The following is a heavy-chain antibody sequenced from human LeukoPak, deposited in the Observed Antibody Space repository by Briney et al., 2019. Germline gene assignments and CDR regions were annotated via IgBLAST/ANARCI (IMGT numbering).Heavy chain of an antibody. Sequence: ASVKVSCKASGYTFTSYGISWVRQAPGQGLEWMGWISAYNGNTNYAQKLQGRVTMTTDTSTSTAYMELRSLRSDNTAVYYCARQVLRFLEWRDIYYYYGMDVWGQGTTVTVSS. D-gene: IGHD3-3*01. CDR2: ISAYNGNT. CDR3: ARQVLRFLEWRDIYYYYGMDV. V-gene: IGHV1-18*01. J-gene: IGHJ6*02. CDR1: GYTFTSYG.